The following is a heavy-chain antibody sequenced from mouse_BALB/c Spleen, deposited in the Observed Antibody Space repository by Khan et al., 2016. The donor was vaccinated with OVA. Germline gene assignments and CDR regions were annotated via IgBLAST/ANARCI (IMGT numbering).Heavy chain of an antibody. Sequence: QIQLVQSGPELKKPGETVKISCKASGNTFTNYGMNWVKQSPGKGLKWMGWINTYTGEPTYADDFKGRFAFSLETSASTSYLQINTLTHEDTATYFCARPPYFSYVMVYWGQGTSVTVSS. CDR2: INTYTGEP. J-gene: IGHJ4*01. CDR1: GNTFTNYG. D-gene: IGHD2-10*01. CDR3: ARPPYFSYVMVY. V-gene: IGHV9-3-1*01.